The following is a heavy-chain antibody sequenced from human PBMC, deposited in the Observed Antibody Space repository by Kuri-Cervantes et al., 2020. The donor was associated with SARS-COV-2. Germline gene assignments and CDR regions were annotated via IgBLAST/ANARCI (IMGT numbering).Heavy chain of an antibody. J-gene: IGHJ4*02. CDR3: FSWFFGN. Sequence: SETLSLTCTVSGGSISSSSYYWGWIRQPPGKGLEWIGEINHSGSTNYNPSLKSRVTISVDTSRNQFFLKLSSVTAADTAVYYCFSWFFGNWGQGTLVTVSS. D-gene: IGHD6-13*01. CDR1: GGSISSSSYY. V-gene: IGHV4-39*07. CDR2: INHSGST.